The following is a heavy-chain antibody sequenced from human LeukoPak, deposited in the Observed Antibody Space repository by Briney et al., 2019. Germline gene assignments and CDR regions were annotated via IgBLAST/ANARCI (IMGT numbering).Heavy chain of an antibody. CDR3: ARERLVDLATVFDY. V-gene: IGHV4-59*01. J-gene: IGHJ4*02. CDR2: TYYRGSS. D-gene: IGHD5-24*01. Sequence: ASETLSLTCVVSGAPISGYYWAWIRQPPGKGLEWIGYTYYRGSSSFNPSLRSRVTISADTSRSQVSLRLTSVTAADTAVYYCARERLVDLATVFDYWGQGVLVTVSS. CDR1: GAPISGYY.